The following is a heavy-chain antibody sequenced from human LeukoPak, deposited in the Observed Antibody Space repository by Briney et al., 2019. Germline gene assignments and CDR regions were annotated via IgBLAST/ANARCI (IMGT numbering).Heavy chain of an antibody. CDR3: ARATTPIGDYYDSSGYLYYFDY. CDR2: IYHSGST. CDR1: GYSISSGYY. V-gene: IGHV4-38-2*02. D-gene: IGHD3-22*01. J-gene: IGHJ4*02. Sequence: SETLSLTCTVSGYSISSGYYWGWIRQPPGKGLEWIGSIYHSGSTYYNPSLKSRVTISVDTSKNQFSLKLSSVTAADTAVYYCARATTPIGDYYDSSGYLYYFDYWGQGTLVTVSS.